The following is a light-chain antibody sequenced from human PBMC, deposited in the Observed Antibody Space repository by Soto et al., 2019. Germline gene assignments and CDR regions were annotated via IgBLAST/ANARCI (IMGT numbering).Light chain of an antibody. CDR2: AAS. CDR1: QGISSY. V-gene: IGKV1-9*01. J-gene: IGKJ1*01. Sequence: DIQLTQSPSFLSASVGDRVTITCRASQGISSYLAWYQQKPGKAPKLLIYAASTLQSGVPSRFSGSGSGTEFTLTIHSLQPEDFATYYCQELNSYPRTFGQGTKVDIK. CDR3: QELNSYPRT.